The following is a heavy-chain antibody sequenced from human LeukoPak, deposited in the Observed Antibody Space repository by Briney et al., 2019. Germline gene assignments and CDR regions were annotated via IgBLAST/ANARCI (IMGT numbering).Heavy chain of an antibody. J-gene: IGHJ4*02. V-gene: IGHV3-23*01. CDR3: TKWSGYGDS. D-gene: IGHD5-12*01. Sequence: QPGGSLRLSCAASGFTFSAHSMTWVRQAPGKGLEWVSGISASGDATFYAESVKGRFTISRDNSKNTVDLQMNSLRAEDTAVYYCTKWSGYGDSWGQGTLVTVSS. CDR2: ISASGDAT. CDR1: GFTFSAHS.